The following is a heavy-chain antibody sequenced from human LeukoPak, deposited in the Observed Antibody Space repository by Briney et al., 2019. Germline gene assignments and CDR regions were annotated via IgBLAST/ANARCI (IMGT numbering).Heavy chain of an antibody. J-gene: IGHJ3*02. CDR2: IYYSGST. V-gene: IGHV4-39*07. CDR1: GGSISSSSYY. CDR3: ARDRSSGYYWNAFDI. Sequence: SETLSLTCTVSGGSISSSSYYWGWIRQPPGKGLEWIGSIYYSGSTYYNPSLKSRVTISVDRSKNQFSLKLSSVTAADTAVYYCARDRSSGYYWNAFDIWGQGTMVTVSS. D-gene: IGHD3-22*01.